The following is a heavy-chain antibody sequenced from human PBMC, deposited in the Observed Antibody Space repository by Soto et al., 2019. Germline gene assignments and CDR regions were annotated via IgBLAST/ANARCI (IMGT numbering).Heavy chain of an antibody. V-gene: IGHV3-30-3*01. CDR2: ISYDGSKK. Sequence: QVQLVESGGGVVQPARSLRLSCAASGFTFSSYAMHWVRQAPGKGLEWVAVISYDGSKKYYADSVKGRFTISRDNSKNTLYLQIHSLRAEAKAVYYCAIDVLRWFGEFNYDFDYWGQGTLVTVSS. CDR3: AIDVLRWFGEFNYDFDY. D-gene: IGHD3-10*01. CDR1: GFTFSSYA. J-gene: IGHJ4*02.